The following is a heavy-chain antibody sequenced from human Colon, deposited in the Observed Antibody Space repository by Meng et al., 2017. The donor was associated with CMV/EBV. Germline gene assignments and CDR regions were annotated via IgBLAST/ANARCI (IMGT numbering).Heavy chain of an antibody. D-gene: IGHD1/OR15-1a*01. CDR3: AKDEVPNNIDY. CDR1: GFTVNTYF. J-gene: IGHJ4*02. Sequence: LVESGGGLFLPGGSLRLSCAAAGFTVNTYFMSWVRQAPGKGLEWVSIIYPDGRPFYADSVQGRFTISTDNSKNTLYLQMNSLRAEDTATYYCAKDEVPNNIDYWGQGTLVTVSS. V-gene: IGHV3-53*01. CDR2: IYPDGRP.